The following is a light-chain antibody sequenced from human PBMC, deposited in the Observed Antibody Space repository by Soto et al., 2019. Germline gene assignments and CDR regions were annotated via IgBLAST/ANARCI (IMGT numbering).Light chain of an antibody. V-gene: IGKV3D-15*01. CDR2: YMS. J-gene: IGKJ4*01. CDR1: QYVGSR. CDR3: QQYNNWPRAT. Sequence: EIVLTQSPATLSSSPGETATLSCRASQYVGSRLAWYQHKPSQAPRLLIYYMSKRATGIPARFSGSGSGTEFNLTISSLQSEDFGVYYCQQYNNWPRATFGGGTKVDIK.